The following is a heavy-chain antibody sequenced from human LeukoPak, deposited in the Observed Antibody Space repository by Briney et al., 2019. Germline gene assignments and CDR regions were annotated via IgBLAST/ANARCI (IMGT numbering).Heavy chain of an antibody. D-gene: IGHD2-2*01. Sequence: GESLKISCKGSGYSFTSYWIGWVRQMPGKGLEWMGIIYPGDSDTRHSPSFQGQVTISADKSISTAYLQWSSLKASDTAMYYCARQVVPAARTSYYYYMDVWGKGTTVTVSS. CDR1: GYSFTSYW. V-gene: IGHV5-51*01. J-gene: IGHJ6*03. CDR2: IYPGDSDT. CDR3: ARQVVPAARTSYYYYMDV.